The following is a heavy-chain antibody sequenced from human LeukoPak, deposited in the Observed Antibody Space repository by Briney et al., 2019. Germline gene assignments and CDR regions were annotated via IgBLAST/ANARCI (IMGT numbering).Heavy chain of an antibody. CDR1: GLSFSTSW. D-gene: IGHD5-18*01. CDR3: ASFPTRGYSYGLFDY. CDR2: INPDESEK. J-gene: IGHJ4*02. V-gene: IGHV3-7*01. Sequence: HPGGSLRLSCAVSGLSFSTSWMDWVRQAPGKGLEWVASINPDESEKYSAGSVKGRFTIPRDNAKNSLYLQMNSLRAEDTAVYYCASFPTRGYSYGLFDYWGQGTLVTVSS.